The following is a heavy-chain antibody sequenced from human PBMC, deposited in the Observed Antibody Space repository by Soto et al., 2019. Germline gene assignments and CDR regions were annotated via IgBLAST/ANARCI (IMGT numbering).Heavy chain of an antibody. CDR2: ASYSGSP. Sequence: QVQLQESGPGLVKPSETLSLTCTVSGGSIGSHYWSWIRQPPGEGLEWIGRASYSGSPNYNPSLTSRVTISIATSKNQFSLKLTSVPAADAAVYYCARQWGGDYWGQGTLVTVSS. J-gene: IGHJ4*02. D-gene: IGHD3-16*01. CDR1: GGSIGSHY. CDR3: ARQWGGDY. V-gene: IGHV4-59*08.